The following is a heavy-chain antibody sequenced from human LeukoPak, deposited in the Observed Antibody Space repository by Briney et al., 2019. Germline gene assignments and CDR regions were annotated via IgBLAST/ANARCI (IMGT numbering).Heavy chain of an antibody. Sequence: GGSLRLSCAASGFTISSYSMNWVRQAPGKGLEWVSSISSSSSYIYYADSVKGRFTISRDNAKNSLYLQMNSLRAEDTAVYYCARDYGRVRFLEWLAPMDVWGKGTTVTVSS. D-gene: IGHD3-3*01. CDR2: ISSSSSYI. V-gene: IGHV3-21*01. CDR1: GFTISSYS. J-gene: IGHJ6*03. CDR3: ARDYGRVRFLEWLAPMDV.